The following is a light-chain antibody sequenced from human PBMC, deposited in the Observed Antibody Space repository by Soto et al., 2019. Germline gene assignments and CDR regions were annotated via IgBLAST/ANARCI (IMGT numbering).Light chain of an antibody. V-gene: IGLV2-14*01. CDR1: TSDVGGYNY. CDR2: EVT. J-gene: IGLJ1*01. CDR3: SSYAGSSNV. Sequence: QSVLTQPASVSGSLGQSITISCTGTTSDVGGYNYVSWYQQHPGKAPILMIYEVTNRPSGVSNRFSGSKSGNTASLTISGLQAEDEADYYCSSYAGSSNVFGTGTKVTVL.